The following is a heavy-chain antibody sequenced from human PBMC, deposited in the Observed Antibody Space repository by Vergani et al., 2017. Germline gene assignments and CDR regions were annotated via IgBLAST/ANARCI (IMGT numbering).Heavy chain of an antibody. D-gene: IGHD2-15*01. Sequence: QVKLEESGGGVVQPGRSLRLSCAASGFSFGNYAMHWVRQAPDKGVEWVVVISYDETEKKYRDSVNGRFIISRENSKKMMSLQMNSLRVEDTAVYYCAREGKCIIMVVPSKPLWDQG. CDR1: GFSFGNYA. CDR2: ISYDETEK. CDR3: AREGKCIIMVVPSKPL. V-gene: IGHV3-30-3*01. J-gene: IGHJ4*02.